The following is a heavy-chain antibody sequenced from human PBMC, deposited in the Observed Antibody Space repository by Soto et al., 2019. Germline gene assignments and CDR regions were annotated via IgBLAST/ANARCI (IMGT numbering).Heavy chain of an antibody. CDR3: ARDRRFYDILTGLQDPPGNWFDP. J-gene: IGHJ5*02. D-gene: IGHD3-9*01. Sequence: ASVKVSCKASGYTFTGYYMHWVRQAPGQGLEWMGWINPNSGGTNYAQKFQGWVTMTRDTSISTAYMELSRLRSDDTAVYYCARDRRFYDILTGLQDPPGNWFDPWGQGTLVTVSS. V-gene: IGHV1-2*04. CDR1: GYTFTGYY. CDR2: INPNSGGT.